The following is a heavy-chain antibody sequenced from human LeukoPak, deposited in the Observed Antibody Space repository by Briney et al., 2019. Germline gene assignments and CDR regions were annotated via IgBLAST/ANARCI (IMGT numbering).Heavy chain of an antibody. CDR1: GFTVSSNY. Sequence: GGSLRLSCAASGFTVSSNYMSWVRQAPGKGREWFSVIYSGGSTYYADSVKGRFTISRHNSKNTLYLQMNSLRAEDTAVYYCASSSGWYGDAFDIWGQGTMVTVSS. J-gene: IGHJ3*02. V-gene: IGHV3-53*04. CDR3: ASSSGWYGDAFDI. CDR2: IYSGGST. D-gene: IGHD6-19*01.